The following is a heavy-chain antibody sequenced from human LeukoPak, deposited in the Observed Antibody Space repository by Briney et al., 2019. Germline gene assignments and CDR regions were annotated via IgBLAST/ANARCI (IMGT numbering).Heavy chain of an antibody. D-gene: IGHD6-19*01. CDR2: ISGNGGTT. Sequence: GGSLRLSCAASGFTFSSSAMSWVRQAPGKGLEWVSGISGNGGTTYYADSVKGRFTISRDNSKNTLYLQMNTLRADDTAVYYCATAYRYTSGWYEYWGQGTLVTVSS. V-gene: IGHV3-23*01. J-gene: IGHJ4*02. CDR1: GFTFSSSA. CDR3: ATAYRYTSGWYEY.